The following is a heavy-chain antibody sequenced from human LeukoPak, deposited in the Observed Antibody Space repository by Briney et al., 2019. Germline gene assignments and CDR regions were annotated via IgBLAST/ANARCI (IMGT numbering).Heavy chain of an antibody. V-gene: IGHV3-30*02. CDR2: IRYDGSSK. J-gene: IGHJ4*02. CDR3: AKGASGSYYRNYFDY. Sequence: GGSLRLSCAASGFTFSSYGMHWVRQAPGKGLEWVAFIRYDGSSKYYADSVKGRFTISRDNSKNTLYLQMNSLRAEDTAVYYCAKGASGSYYRNYFDYWGQGTLVTVSS. D-gene: IGHD1-26*01. CDR1: GFTFSSYG.